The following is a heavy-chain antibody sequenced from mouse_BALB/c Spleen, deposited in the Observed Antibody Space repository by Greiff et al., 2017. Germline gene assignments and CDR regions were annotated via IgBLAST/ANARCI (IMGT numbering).Heavy chain of an antibody. V-gene: IGHV10-1*02. Sequence: EVMLVESGGGLVQPKGSLKLSCAASGFTFNTYAMNWVRQAPGKGLEWVARIRSKSNNYATYYADSVKDRFTISRDDSQSMLYLQMNNLKTEDTAMYYCVRHGDGTDYWGQGTSVTVSS. J-gene: IGHJ4*01. CDR2: IRSKSNNYAT. CDR1: GFTFNTYA. CDR3: VRHGDGTDY.